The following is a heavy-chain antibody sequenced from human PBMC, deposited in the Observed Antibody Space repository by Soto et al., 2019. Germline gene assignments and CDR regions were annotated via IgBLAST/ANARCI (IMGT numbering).Heavy chain of an antibody. Sequence: QVQLVESGGGLVKPGGSLRLSCAASGFTFSDYYMSWIRQAPGKGLEWVSYISSSSSYTNYADSVKGRFTISRDNAKNSLYLQMHSLRAEDTAVYYCARDHHRYSGYDYVDYWGQGTLVTVSS. V-gene: IGHV3-11*05. CDR2: ISSSSSYT. D-gene: IGHD5-12*01. J-gene: IGHJ4*02. CDR1: GFTFSDYY. CDR3: ARDHHRYSGYDYVDY.